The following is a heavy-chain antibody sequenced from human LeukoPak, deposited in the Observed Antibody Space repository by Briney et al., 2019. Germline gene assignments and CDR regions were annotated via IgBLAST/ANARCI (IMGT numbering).Heavy chain of an antibody. CDR2: ISSSSSTI. CDR1: GFTFSSYS. J-gene: IGHJ5*02. Sequence: PGGSLRLSCAASGFTFSSYSMNWVRQAPGKGLEWVSYISSSSSTIYYADSVKGRFTISRDNAKNTLYLQMNSLRAEDTAVYYCARDLNQWYYYDSSGPNWFDPWGQGTLVTVSS. V-gene: IGHV3-48*04. D-gene: IGHD3-22*01. CDR3: ARDLNQWYYYDSSGPNWFDP.